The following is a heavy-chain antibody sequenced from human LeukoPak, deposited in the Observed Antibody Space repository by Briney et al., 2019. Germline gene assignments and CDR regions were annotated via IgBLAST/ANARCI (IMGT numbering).Heavy chain of an antibody. D-gene: IGHD5-24*01. V-gene: IGHV3-11*01. J-gene: IGHJ3*02. CDR2: IDSSGTI. CDR1: GFTLSDYY. Sequence: GGSLRLSCAASGFTLSDYYMNWIRQAPGKGLEWVSYIDSSGTIYYADSVKGRFTISRDNAKNSLYLQMSRLRAEDSAVYYCARLERWPNAFDIWGQGTMVTVSS. CDR3: ARLERWPNAFDI.